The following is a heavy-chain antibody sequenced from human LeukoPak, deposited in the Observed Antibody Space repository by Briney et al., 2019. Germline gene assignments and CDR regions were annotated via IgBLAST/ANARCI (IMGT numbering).Heavy chain of an antibody. J-gene: IGHJ3*02. CDR1: GFTLGSYW. D-gene: IGHD3-22*01. Sequence: PGGSLRLSCAVSGFTLGSYWMHWARQAPGQGLAWVSRVNTDGSSTTYAESVKGRFTISKDNAKNTLYLQMNGLRAEDTAVYYCARELGVGVIGDAFDIWGQGTVVTVSS. CDR3: ARELGVGVIGDAFDI. CDR2: VNTDGSST. V-gene: IGHV3-74*01.